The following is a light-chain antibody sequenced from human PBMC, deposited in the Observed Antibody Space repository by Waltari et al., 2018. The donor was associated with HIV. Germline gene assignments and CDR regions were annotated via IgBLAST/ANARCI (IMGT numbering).Light chain of an antibody. CDR1: SSDVRAYDS. CDR3: CSYAGSSTYV. J-gene: IGLJ1*01. Sequence: QSALTQPASVSGSAGQSLTISCTGTSSDVRAYDSVSWYQQHPGKAPKLMIYDVTKRPSGVSNRFSGSKSANTASLTISGLQAEDEADYYCCSYAGSSTYVFGSGTKVTVL. V-gene: IGLV2-23*02. CDR2: DVT.